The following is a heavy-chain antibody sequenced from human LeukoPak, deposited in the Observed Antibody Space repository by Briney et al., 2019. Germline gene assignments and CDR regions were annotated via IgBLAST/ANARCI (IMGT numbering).Heavy chain of an antibody. CDR1: GYTFTDYY. J-gene: IGHJ5*02. D-gene: IGHD2-2*01. CDR2: INPSGGST. V-gene: IGHV1-46*01. CDR3: ARATPVVPAGNWFDP. Sequence: ASVKVSCKASGYTFTDYYMHWVRQAPGQGLEWMGIINPSGGSTSYAQKFQGRVTMTRDTSTSTVYMELSSLRSEDTAVYYCARATPVVPAGNWFDPWGQGTLVTVSS.